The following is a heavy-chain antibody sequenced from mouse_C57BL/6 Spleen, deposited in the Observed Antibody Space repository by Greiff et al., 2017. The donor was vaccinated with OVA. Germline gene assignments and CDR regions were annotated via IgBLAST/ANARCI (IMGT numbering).Heavy chain of an antibody. CDR3: VRQSYYMDY. J-gene: IGHJ4*01. V-gene: IGHV10-1*01. CDR1: GFSFNTYA. CDR2: IRSKSNNYAT. Sequence: GGGLVQPKGSLKLSCAASGFSFNTYAMNWVRQAPGKGLEWVARIRSKSNNYATYYADSVKDRFTISRDDSESMLYLQMNNLKTEDTAMYYCVRQSYYMDYWGQGTSVTVSS. D-gene: IGHD2-10*01.